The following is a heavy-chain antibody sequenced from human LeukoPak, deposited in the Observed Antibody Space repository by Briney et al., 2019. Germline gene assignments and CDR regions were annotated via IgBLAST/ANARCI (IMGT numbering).Heavy chain of an antibody. V-gene: IGHV4-30-4*01. J-gene: IGHJ5*02. CDR3: AREIGDYYGSGRSRTPDNWFDP. Sequence: SETLSLTCTVSGGSISSGDYYWGWHRQPPGTGLEWVGYIYYSGRTYYNPSLKSRVTLSLHTSKNQFSLKLSSVTAADTAVYYCAREIGDYYGSGRSRTPDNWFDPWGQGTLVTVSS. D-gene: IGHD3-10*01. CDR1: GGSISSGDYY. CDR2: IYYSGRT.